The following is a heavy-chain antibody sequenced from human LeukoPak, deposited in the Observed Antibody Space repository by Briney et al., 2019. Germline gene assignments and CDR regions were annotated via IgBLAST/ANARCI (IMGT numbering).Heavy chain of an antibody. CDR2: IIPMFSTA. CDR3: AREDPHYGSGSYSD. J-gene: IGHJ4*02. Sequence: ASVKVSCKASGGTFSSYAISWVRQAPGQGLEWMGVIIPMFSTANYAQKFQGRVTITADESTSTAYMELSSLRSEDMAVYYSAREDPHYGSGSYSDWGQGTLVTVSS. V-gene: IGHV1-69*01. D-gene: IGHD3-10*01. CDR1: GGTFSSYA.